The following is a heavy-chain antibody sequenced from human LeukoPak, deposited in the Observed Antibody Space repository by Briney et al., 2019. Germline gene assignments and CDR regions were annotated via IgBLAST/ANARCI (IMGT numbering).Heavy chain of an antibody. CDR3: ARAMGTAMVKIAFDI. D-gene: IGHD5-18*01. CDR2: IYHSGST. J-gene: IGHJ3*02. V-gene: IGHV4-4*02. CDR1: GFTFSSYAM. Sequence: GSLRLSCAASGFTFSSYAMSWVRQPPGKGLEWIGEIYHSGSTNYNPSLKSRVTLSVDKSKNQFSLKLSSVTAADTAVYYCARAMGTAMVKIAFDIWGQGRMVTVSS.